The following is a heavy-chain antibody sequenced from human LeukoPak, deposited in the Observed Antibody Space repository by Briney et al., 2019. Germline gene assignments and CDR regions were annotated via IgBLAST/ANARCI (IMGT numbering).Heavy chain of an antibody. D-gene: IGHD3-22*01. CDR3: ARASYYYDSSGYYMGY. J-gene: IGHJ4*02. CDR2: IIPVLGVT. Sequence: GASVKVSCKASGGTFNTYSITWVRQAPGQGLEWMGRIIPVLGVTNYAQKFQGRVTMTRDTSTSTVYMELSSLRSEDTAVYYCARASYYYDSSGYYMGYWGQGTLVTVSS. CDR1: GGTFNTYS. V-gene: IGHV1-69*04.